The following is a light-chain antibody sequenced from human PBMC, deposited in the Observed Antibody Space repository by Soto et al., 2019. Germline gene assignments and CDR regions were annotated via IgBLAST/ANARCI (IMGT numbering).Light chain of an antibody. CDR1: SSNIGSNY. CDR3: AAWDDSAYV. J-gene: IGLJ1*01. V-gene: IGLV1-47*01. CDR2: RNN. Sequence: QSVLTQPPSASGTPGQRVTISCSGSSSNIGSNYVYWYQQLPGTAPKLLIYRNNQRPSGVPDRFSGSKSGTSASLAISGLRSEDEADYYCAAWDDSAYVFGTGTQLTVL.